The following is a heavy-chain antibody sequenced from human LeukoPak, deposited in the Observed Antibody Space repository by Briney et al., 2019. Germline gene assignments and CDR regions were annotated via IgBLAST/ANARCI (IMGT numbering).Heavy chain of an antibody. D-gene: IGHD3-3*01. CDR3: ARGQRDRYDFWSGYYR. Sequence: SETLSLTCAVYGGSFSGYYWSWIRQPPGKGLEWIGEINHSGSTNYNPSLKSRVTISVDTSKNQFSLKLSSVTAADTAVYYCARGQRDRYDFWSGYYRWGQGTLVTVSS. J-gene: IGHJ4*02. CDR2: INHSGST. V-gene: IGHV4-34*01. CDR1: GGSFSGYY.